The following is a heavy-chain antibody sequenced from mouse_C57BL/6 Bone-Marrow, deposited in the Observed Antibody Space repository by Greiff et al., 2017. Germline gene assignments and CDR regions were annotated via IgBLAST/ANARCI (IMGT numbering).Heavy chain of an antibody. CDR3: ARLWLPRRLYYAMDY. Sequence: VQLQQSGPELVKPGASVKISCKASGYSFTSYYIHWVKQRPGQGLEWIGWIYPGSGNTKYNEKFKGKDTLTADTSSSTAYMQLSSLTSEDSAVYYCARLWLPRRLYYAMDYWGQGTSVTVSS. CDR2: IYPGSGNT. J-gene: IGHJ4*01. D-gene: IGHD2-2*01. V-gene: IGHV1-66*01. CDR1: GYSFTSYY.